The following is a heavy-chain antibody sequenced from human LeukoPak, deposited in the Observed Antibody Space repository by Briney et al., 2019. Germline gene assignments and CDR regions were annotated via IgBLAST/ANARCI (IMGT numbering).Heavy chain of an antibody. CDR3: AKLKSRYFDWLPPNY. CDR2: ISGSGGST. V-gene: IGHV3-23*01. Sequence: GGSLRLSCAASGFTFSSYAMSWVRQAPGKGLEWVSAISGSGGSTYYADSVKGRFTISRDNSKNTLYLQMSSLRAEDTAVYYCAKLKSRYFDWLPPNYWGQGTLVTVSS. CDR1: GFTFSSYA. D-gene: IGHD3-9*01. J-gene: IGHJ4*02.